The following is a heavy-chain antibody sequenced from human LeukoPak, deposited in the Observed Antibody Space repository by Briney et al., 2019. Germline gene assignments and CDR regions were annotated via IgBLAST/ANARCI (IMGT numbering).Heavy chain of an antibody. CDR3: GGQLVQRNWFDP. D-gene: IGHD6-13*01. J-gene: IGHJ5*02. CDR1: GGSISSYY. CDR2: IYTSGST. Sequence: ETLSLTCTVSGGSISSYYWSWIRQPAGKGLEWIGRIYTSGSTNYDPSLKSRVTMSVDTSKNQFSLKLSSVTAADTAVYYCGGQLVQRNWFDPWGQGTLVTVSS. V-gene: IGHV4-4*07.